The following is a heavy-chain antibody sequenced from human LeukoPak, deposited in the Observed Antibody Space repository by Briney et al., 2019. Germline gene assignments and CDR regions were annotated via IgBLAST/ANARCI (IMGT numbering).Heavy chain of an antibody. V-gene: IGHV3-48*03. CDR3: ARELTRSGPNWFDP. CDR1: PLPFISYE. D-gene: IGHD3-3*01. CDR2: ISTSVTVI. Sequence: GAPLISFSASPLPFISYEKKRGRPAPGGGVGGGFSISTSVTVIYYADSVRGRFTISRDNAKNSLYLQMNSLRAGDTAIYYCARELTRSGPNWFDPWGQGTLVTVSS. J-gene: IGHJ5*02.